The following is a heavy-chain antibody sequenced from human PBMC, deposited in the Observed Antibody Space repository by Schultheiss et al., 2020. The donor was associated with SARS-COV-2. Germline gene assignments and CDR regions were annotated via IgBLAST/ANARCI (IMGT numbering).Heavy chain of an antibody. CDR1: GFTFSSYE. J-gene: IGHJ2*01. V-gene: IGHV3-48*03. D-gene: IGHD4-17*01. Sequence: GSLRLSCAASGFTFSSYEMNWVRQAPGKGLEWVSYISSSGSTIYYADSVKGRFTISRDNAKNSVDLQMNSLRAEDTAVYYCARGNYGDAWYFDLWGRGTLVTVSS. CDR2: ISSSGSTI. CDR3: ARGNYGDAWYFDL.